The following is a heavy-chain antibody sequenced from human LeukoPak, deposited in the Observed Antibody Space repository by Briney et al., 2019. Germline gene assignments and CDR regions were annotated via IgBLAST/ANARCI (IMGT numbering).Heavy chain of an antibody. CDR3: AKEKRVLRYFGYPELYGMDV. D-gene: IGHD3-9*01. Sequence: PGGSLRLSCAASGFTFSSYDMHWVRQAPGKGLEWVALISYDGSNKYYADSVKGRFTISRDNSKNTLYLQMNSLRAEDTAVYYCAKEKRVLRYFGYPELYGMDVWGQGTTVTVSS. CDR1: GFTFSSYD. J-gene: IGHJ6*02. V-gene: IGHV3-30*18. CDR2: ISYDGSNK.